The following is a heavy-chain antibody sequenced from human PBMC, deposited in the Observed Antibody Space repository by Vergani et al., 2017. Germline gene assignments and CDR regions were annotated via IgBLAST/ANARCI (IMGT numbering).Heavy chain of an antibody. CDR3: ARDTFHFDSENYDDVFDS. CDR2: IYYSENK. CDR1: GGSITYGAFY. J-gene: IGHJ3*02. D-gene: IGHD3-16*01. V-gene: IGHV4-39*07. Sequence: QLQLQESGPGLVKPSETLSLTCTVSGGSITYGAFYWGWIRQSPGKGLEWIGSIYYSENKFYNPSLESRVTLSIDTTKNQFSLRLSSVTTADTAMYYCARDTFHFDSENYDDVFDSWGQGTMVIVSS.